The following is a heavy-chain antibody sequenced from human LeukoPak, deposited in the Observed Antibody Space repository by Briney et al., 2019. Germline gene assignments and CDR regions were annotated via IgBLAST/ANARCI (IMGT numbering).Heavy chain of an antibody. Sequence: GGSLRLSCAASGFTFSSYGMSWVRQAPGKGLEWVAVISYDGSNKYYADSVKGRFTISRDNSKITLYLEMNSLRAEDTAVYYCVSPMIRGVTTYFDFWGQGTLVTVSS. D-gene: IGHD3-10*01. CDR3: VSPMIRGVTTYFDF. V-gene: IGHV3-30*03. CDR2: ISYDGSNK. J-gene: IGHJ4*02. CDR1: GFTFSSYG.